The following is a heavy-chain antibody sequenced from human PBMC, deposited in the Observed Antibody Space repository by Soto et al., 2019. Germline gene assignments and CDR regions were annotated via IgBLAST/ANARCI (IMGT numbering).Heavy chain of an antibody. CDR2: IWYDGSNK. CDR1: GFTFSSYG. V-gene: IGHV3-33*01. Sequence: QVQLVESGGGVVQPGRSLRLSCAASGFTFSSYGMHWVRQAPGKGLEWVAVIWYDGSNKYYADSVKGRFTISRDNSKNTLYLQMNSLRAEDTAVYYCARDYYDSSGYYYRPRGAFDYWGQGTLVTVSS. J-gene: IGHJ4*02. D-gene: IGHD3-22*01. CDR3: ARDYYDSSGYYYRPRGAFDY.